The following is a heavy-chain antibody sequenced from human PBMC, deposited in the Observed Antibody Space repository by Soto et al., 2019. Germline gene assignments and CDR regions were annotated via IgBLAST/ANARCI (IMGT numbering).Heavy chain of an antibody. V-gene: IGHV1-24*01. J-gene: IGHJ6*03. Sequence: ASVKVSCKVSGYTLTELSMHWVRQAPGKGLEWMGGFDPEDGETIYAQKFQGRVTMTEDTSTDTAYMELSSLRSEDTAVYYCATAALDGDYVKYYYYMDVWGKGTTVTVSS. CDR3: ATAALDGDYVKYYYYMDV. CDR1: GYTLTELS. CDR2: FDPEDGET. D-gene: IGHD4-17*01.